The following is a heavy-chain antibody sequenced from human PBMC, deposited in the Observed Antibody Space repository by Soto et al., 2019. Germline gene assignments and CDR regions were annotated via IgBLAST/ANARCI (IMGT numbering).Heavy chain of an antibody. CDR2: IKLDGSET. V-gene: IGHV3-7*01. Sequence: GGSLRLSCAASGFNFSSYWMSWVRQAPGKGLEWVATIKLDGSETYYVDSVKGRFTISRDNAKNSLFLQMNSLRGEDTAVYYCARDRGYCSVGICYTVLDQWGQGALVTVSS. D-gene: IGHD2-15*01. CDR3: ARDRGYCSVGICYTVLDQ. J-gene: IGHJ4*02. CDR1: GFNFSSYW.